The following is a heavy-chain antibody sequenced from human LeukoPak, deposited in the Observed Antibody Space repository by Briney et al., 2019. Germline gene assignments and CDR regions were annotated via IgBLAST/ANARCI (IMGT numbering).Heavy chain of an antibody. Sequence: SETLSLTCTVSGASISSSSYYWGWIRQPPGKGLEWIGSIYYSGSTYYNPSLKSRVTISVDTSKNQFSLKLSSVTAADTAVYYCARPTYYYGSGTKWNWFDPWGQGTLVTVSS. J-gene: IGHJ5*02. CDR2: IYYSGST. V-gene: IGHV4-39*01. CDR1: GASISSSSYY. D-gene: IGHD3-10*01. CDR3: ARPTYYYGSGTKWNWFDP.